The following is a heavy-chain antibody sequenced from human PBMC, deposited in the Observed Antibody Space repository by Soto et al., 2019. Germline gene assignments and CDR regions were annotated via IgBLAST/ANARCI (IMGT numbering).Heavy chain of an antibody. CDR1: GFTVSSNY. Sequence: EVQLVESGGGLVQPGGSLRLSCAASGFTVSSNYMSWFRQAPGKGLEWVSGIYRGGDTYYADSVKGRFTISRDSFKNTLYLQMNILTAEDTAVYYCARSIWIAVTGTGYYFDYWGQGTLVTVSS. D-gene: IGHD6-19*01. J-gene: IGHJ4*02. V-gene: IGHV3-66*01. CDR2: IYRGGDT. CDR3: ARSIWIAVTGTGYYFDY.